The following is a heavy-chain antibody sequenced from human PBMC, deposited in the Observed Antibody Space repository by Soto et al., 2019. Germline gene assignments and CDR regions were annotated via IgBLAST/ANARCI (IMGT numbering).Heavy chain of an antibody. V-gene: IGHV3-30*18. CDR1: GFTFSSYG. D-gene: IGHD1-26*01. Sequence: QVQLVESGGGVVQPGRSLRLSCAASGFTFSSYGMHWVRQAPGKGLEWVAVISYDGSNKYYADSVKGRFTISRDNSKNTLYLQMNSLRAEDTAVYYCAKDIVRRELLYAFDIWGQGIMVTVSS. J-gene: IGHJ3*02. CDR3: AKDIVRRELLYAFDI. CDR2: ISYDGSNK.